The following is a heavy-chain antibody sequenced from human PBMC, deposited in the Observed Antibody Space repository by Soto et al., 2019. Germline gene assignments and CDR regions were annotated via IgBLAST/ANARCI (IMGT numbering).Heavy chain of an antibody. CDR3: AGDTAMDEGYYYGMDV. V-gene: IGHV1-69*01. CDR1: GGTFSSYA. D-gene: IGHD5-18*01. J-gene: IGHJ6*02. Sequence: QVQLVQSGAEVKKPGSSVKVSCKASGGTFSSYAISWVRQAPGQGLEWMGGIIPIFGTANYAQKFQGRVTITADESTRTAYMELSSLRSEDTAVYYCAGDTAMDEGYYYGMDVWGQGSTVTVSS. CDR2: IIPIFGTA.